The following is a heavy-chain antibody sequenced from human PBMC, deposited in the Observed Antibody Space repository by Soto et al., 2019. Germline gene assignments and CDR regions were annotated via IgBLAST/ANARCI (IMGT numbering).Heavy chain of an antibody. CDR1: GGSISSYY. J-gene: IGHJ4*02. V-gene: IGHV4-59*01. Sequence: PSETLSLTCTVSGGSISSYYWSWIRQPPGKGLEWIGYIYYSGSTNYNPSLKSRVTISVDTSKNQFSLKLSSVTAADTAVYYCARSTGWYYFDYWGERTLVTVSS. D-gene: IGHD6-19*01. CDR3: ARSTGWYYFDY. CDR2: IYYSGST.